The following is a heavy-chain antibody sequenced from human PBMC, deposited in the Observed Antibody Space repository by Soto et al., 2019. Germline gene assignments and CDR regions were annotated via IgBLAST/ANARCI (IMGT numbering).Heavy chain of an antibody. J-gene: IGHJ5*02. Sequence: GGSLRLSCAASGFTFSSYSMNWVRQAPGKGLEWVSYISSSSSTIYYADSVKGRFTISRDNAKNSLYLQMNSLRDEDTAVYYCARDNGHCTNGVCYRGVWFDPWGQGTLVTVSS. CDR2: ISSSSSTI. CDR3: ARDNGHCTNGVCYRGVWFDP. CDR1: GFTFSSYS. V-gene: IGHV3-48*02. D-gene: IGHD2-8*01.